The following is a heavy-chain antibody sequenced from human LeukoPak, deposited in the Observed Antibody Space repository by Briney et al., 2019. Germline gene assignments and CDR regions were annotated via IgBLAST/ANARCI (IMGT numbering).Heavy chain of an antibody. CDR2: ISAYNGNT. CDR1: GYTFTSYG. V-gene: IGHV1-18*01. Sequence: PTASVKVSCKASGYTFTSYGISWVRQAPGQGLEWMGWISAYNGNTNYAQTLQGRVTMTTDTSTSTAYMELRSLGSDDTAVYYCARHDYYDSSGPFDYWGQGTLVTVSS. J-gene: IGHJ4*02. D-gene: IGHD3-22*01. CDR3: ARHDYYDSSGPFDY.